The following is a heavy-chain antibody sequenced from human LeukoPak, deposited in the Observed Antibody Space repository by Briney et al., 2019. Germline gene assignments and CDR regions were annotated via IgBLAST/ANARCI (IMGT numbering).Heavy chain of an antibody. Sequence: PSETLSLTCTVSGGSISSYYWSWIRQPPGKGLEWLGNIHYSGSTYYNPSLQSRVTLSVDTSKNQFSLKLTSVTATDTAVYYCARTYPDCDYWGQGTLVTVSS. D-gene: IGHD2-21*02. V-gene: IGHV4-59*04. CDR3: ARTYPDCDY. J-gene: IGHJ4*02. CDR2: IHYSGST. CDR1: GGSISSYY.